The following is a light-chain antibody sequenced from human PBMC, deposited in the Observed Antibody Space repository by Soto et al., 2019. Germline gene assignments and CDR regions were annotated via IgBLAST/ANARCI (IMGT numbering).Light chain of an antibody. Sequence: EIVLKQAPATLSLSPGERATLSCRARQSVSSYLAWYQQKPGQAPRLLIYDASNSATGIPARFSGSGSGTDFTLTISSLEPEDFAVYYCQQRSNWPLTFGGGTKVELK. CDR3: QQRSNWPLT. V-gene: IGKV3-11*01. CDR1: QSVSSY. J-gene: IGKJ4*01. CDR2: DAS.